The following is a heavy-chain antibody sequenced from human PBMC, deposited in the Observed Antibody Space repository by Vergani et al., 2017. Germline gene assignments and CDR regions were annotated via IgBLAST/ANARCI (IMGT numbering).Heavy chain of an antibody. D-gene: IGHD3-16*01. Sequence: QVQLVESGGGVVQRGGSLRPSCATSGFTLSNYDMQWIRPGPGKGLEFVAFIQFDGSNQYYADSVKGRFTLSRNFSKNTLFLQMNSLRTDATARYYCAKHFRGWGIDYWGQGTQVIVSS. CDR3: AKHFRGWGIDY. J-gene: IGHJ4*02. V-gene: IGHV3-30*02. CDR2: IQFDGSNQ. CDR1: GFTLSNYD.